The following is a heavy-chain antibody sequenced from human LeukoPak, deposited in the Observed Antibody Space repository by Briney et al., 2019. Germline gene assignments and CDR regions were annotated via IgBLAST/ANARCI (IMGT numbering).Heavy chain of an antibody. CDR3: ARGVDSSSTYYYYYMDV. Sequence: SETLSLTCTVSGGSISSYYWSWIRQPPGKGLEWIGYIYYSGSTNYNPSLKSRVTISVDTSKNQFSLKLSSVTAADTAVYYCARGVDSSSTYYYYYMDVWGKGTTVTVSS. J-gene: IGHJ6*03. CDR2: IYYSGST. V-gene: IGHV4-59*12. D-gene: IGHD6-6*01. CDR1: GGSISSYY.